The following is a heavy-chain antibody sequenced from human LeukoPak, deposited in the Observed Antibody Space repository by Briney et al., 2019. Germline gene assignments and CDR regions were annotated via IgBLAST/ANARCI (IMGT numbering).Heavy chain of an antibody. CDR2: ISSSSSTI. D-gene: IGHD2-15*01. V-gene: IGHV3-48*02. Sequence: GGALRLSCAASGFTFSSYSMNWVRQAPGKGLEWVSYISSSSSTIYYAYSVKGRFTISRDNAKNSLYLQMNSLRDEDTAVYYCASLACSGGSCYSELIDYWGQGTLVTVSS. CDR1: GFTFSSYS. J-gene: IGHJ4*02. CDR3: ASLACSGGSCYSELIDY.